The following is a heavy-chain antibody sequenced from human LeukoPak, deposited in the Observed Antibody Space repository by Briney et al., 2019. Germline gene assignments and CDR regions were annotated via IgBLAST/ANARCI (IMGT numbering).Heavy chain of an antibody. D-gene: IGHD3-22*01. V-gene: IGHV4-30-2*01. CDR3: ARGGPPPLNYDSSGADAFDI. Sequence: SETLSLTCTVSGGSISSGGYYWSWIRQPPGKGLEWIGYIYHSGSTYYNPSLKSRVTISVDRSKNQFSLKLSSVTAADTAVYYCARGGPPPLNYDSSGADAFDIWGQGTMVTVSS. CDR1: GGSISSGGYY. CDR2: IYHSGST. J-gene: IGHJ3*02.